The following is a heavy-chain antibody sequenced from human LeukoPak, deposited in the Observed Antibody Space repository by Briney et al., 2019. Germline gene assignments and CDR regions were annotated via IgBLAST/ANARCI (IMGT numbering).Heavy chain of an antibody. D-gene: IGHD3-22*01. CDR3: ANLVVTNLDAFDI. J-gene: IGHJ3*02. CDR2: INHSGST. CDR1: GGSFSGYY. V-gene: IGHV4-34*01. Sequence: NPSEALSLTCAVYGGSFSGYYWSWIRQPPGKGLEWIGEINHSGSTNYNPSLKSRVTISVDTSKNQFSLKLSSVTAADTAVYYCANLVVTNLDAFDIWGQGTMVPVS.